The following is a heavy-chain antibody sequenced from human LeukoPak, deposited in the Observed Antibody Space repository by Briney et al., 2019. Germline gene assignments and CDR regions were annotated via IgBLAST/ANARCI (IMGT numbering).Heavy chain of an antibody. J-gene: IGHJ4*02. CDR2: FDPEDVET. Sequence: ASVKVSGKVSGYTLTELAIHWVRQAPGKGLEWMGGFDPEDVETIYAQKFQGRVTMTEDTYTDTAYMELSSLRSEDTAVYYCATYSGYAAYWGQGTLVSVSS. D-gene: IGHD5-12*01. CDR1: GYTLTELA. CDR3: ATYSGYAAY. V-gene: IGHV1-24*01.